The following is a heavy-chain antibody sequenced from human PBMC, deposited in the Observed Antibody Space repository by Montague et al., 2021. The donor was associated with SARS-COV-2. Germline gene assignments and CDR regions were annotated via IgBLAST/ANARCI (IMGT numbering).Heavy chain of an antibody. Sequence: SETLSLTCTVYGGSFSDYYWTWIRQSPGKGLEWLGDVNHSGRTNYNPSLKSRITISVDTSKNQFSLRLRSVTAADTAFYYCARGRVDTTMILVVFTWAARYSDSWGQGTLVSVSS. CDR1: GGSFSDYY. J-gene: IGHJ4*03. CDR2: VNHSGRT. D-gene: IGHD3-22*01. V-gene: IGHV4-34*01. CDR3: ARGRVDTTMILVVFTWAARYSDS.